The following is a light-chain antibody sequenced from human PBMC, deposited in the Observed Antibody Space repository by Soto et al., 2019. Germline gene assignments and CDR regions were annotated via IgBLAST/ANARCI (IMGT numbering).Light chain of an antibody. CDR1: SSDVGDYKY. Sequence: QCAQSHSASVSRSPGHSITIACTGTSSDVGDYKYVSWYQQHPGKAPKLVISEVSNRPSGISNRFSGSKSGNTASLTISGLQAEEEADYYCSSYTTISNYVFGTGTKVTVL. V-gene: IGLV2-14*01. CDR3: SSYTTISNYV. J-gene: IGLJ1*01. CDR2: EVS.